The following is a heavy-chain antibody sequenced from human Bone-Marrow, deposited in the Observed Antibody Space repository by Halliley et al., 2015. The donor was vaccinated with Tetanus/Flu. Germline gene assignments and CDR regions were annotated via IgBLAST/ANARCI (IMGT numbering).Heavy chain of an antibody. J-gene: IGHJ4*02. D-gene: IGHD3-10*01. CDR2: IYFRGNT. Sequence: GYIYFRGNTYYTPSLKSRTIISVDTSKNEFSLRISSVTAADAAVYYCARDRSYDGSSYSFDYWGPGTLVTVSS. V-gene: IGHV4-31*02. CDR3: ARDRSYDGSSYSFDY.